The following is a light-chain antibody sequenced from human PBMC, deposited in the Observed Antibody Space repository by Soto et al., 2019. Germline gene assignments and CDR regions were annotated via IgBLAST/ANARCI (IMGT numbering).Light chain of an antibody. CDR1: QSVRSY. CDR3: HQYVTSPIT. V-gene: IGKV3-11*01. CDR2: DAS. Sequence: EIVLTQSPATLSLSPGERATLSCRASQSVRSYLAWYQQKPGQAPRLLIYDASNRATGIPDRFSGSGSGTDFTLTISSLEPEDFAVYYCHQYVTSPITFGQGTRLEIK. J-gene: IGKJ5*01.